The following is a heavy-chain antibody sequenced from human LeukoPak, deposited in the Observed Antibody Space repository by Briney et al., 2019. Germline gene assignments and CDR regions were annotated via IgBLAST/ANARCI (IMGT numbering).Heavy chain of an antibody. D-gene: IGHD1-14*01. CDR1: GGSISSYY. Sequence: SETLSLACTVSGGSISSYYWSWIRQPPGKGLEWIGYIYHSGSTNYNPSLKSRVTISVDTSKNQFSLKLSSVTAADTAVYYCARANPSHWFDPWGQGTLVTVSS. CDR2: IYHSGST. V-gene: IGHV4-59*01. J-gene: IGHJ5*02. CDR3: ARANPSHWFDP.